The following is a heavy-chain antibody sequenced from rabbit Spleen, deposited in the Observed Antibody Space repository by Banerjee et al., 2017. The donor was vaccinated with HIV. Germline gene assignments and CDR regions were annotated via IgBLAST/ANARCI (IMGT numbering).Heavy chain of an antibody. CDR3: AREGAGNNYGTGFNL. V-gene: IGHV1S45*01. J-gene: IGHJ4*01. D-gene: IGHD8-1*01. CDR1: GFAFSSNFW. Sequence: QEQLEESGGGLVKPEGSLTLTCTASGFAFSSNFWICWVRQAPGKGLEWIACIYAGSTVRTYYASWAKGRFTISKASSTTVTLQMTGLTAADTATYFCAREGAGNNYGTGFNLWGPGTLVTVS. CDR2: IYAGSTVRT.